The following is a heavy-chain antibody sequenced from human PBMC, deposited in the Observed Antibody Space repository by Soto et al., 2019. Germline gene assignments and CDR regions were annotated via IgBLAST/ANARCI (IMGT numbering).Heavy chain of an antibody. V-gene: IGHV4-34*01. CDR3: ARLWGFIADRPFDY. CDR1: GGSFSGYY. J-gene: IGHJ4*02. CDR2: INHSGIN. D-gene: IGHD6-6*01. Sequence: SSETRSLTCAVYGGSFSGYYWSWIRQPPGKGLEWIGEINHSGINNYNPSLKSRVTISVDTSKNQFSLKLSSVTAADKAVYYCARLWGFIADRPFDYCGQRTLVPGSP.